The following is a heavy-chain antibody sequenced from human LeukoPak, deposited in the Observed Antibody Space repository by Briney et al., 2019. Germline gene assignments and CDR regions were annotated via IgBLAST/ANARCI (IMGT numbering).Heavy chain of an antibody. Sequence: PVKVSCKASGGTFSSYAISWVRQAPGQGLEWMGRIIPIFGTANYAQKFQGRVTITTDESTSTAYMELSSLRSEDTAVYYCASYPSLYGAFDIWGQGTMVTVSS. D-gene: IGHD2-8*01. V-gene: IGHV1-69*05. J-gene: IGHJ3*02. CDR2: IIPIFGTA. CDR1: GGTFSSYA. CDR3: ASYPSLYGAFDI.